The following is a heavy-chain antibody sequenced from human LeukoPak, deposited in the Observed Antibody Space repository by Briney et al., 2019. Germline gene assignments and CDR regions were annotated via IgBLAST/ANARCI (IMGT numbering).Heavy chain of an antibody. Sequence: PGGSLRLSCAASGFTFSNYWMNWVRQAPGKGLEWVANIKHDGSGEYYLDSVKGRFTISRDNSKNTLYLQMNSLRAEDTAVYYCAKDPDSGSYYYFDYWGQGTLVTVSS. CDR1: GFTFSNYW. J-gene: IGHJ4*02. CDR2: IKHDGSGE. D-gene: IGHD1-26*01. CDR3: AKDPDSGSYYYFDY. V-gene: IGHV3-7*03.